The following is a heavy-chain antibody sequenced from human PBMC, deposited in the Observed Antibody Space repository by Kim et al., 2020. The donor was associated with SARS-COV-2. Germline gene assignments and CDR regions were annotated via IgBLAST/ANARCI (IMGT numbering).Heavy chain of an antibody. Sequence: SETLSLTCTVSGGSISSYYWNWIRQPPGKGLEWIGYIYYTGSTNYNPSLKSRVTISVDTSKNQFSLKLSSVTAADTAVYYCARGTYYYDSSGYSVGGAFDIWGQGTMVTVSS. CDR3: ARGTYYYDSSGYSVGGAFDI. CDR2: IYYTGST. CDR1: GGSISSYY. J-gene: IGHJ3*02. V-gene: IGHV4-59*01. D-gene: IGHD3-22*01.